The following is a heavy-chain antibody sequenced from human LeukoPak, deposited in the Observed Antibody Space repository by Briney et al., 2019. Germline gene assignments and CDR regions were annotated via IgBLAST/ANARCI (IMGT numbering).Heavy chain of an antibody. D-gene: IGHD6-13*01. J-gene: IGHJ4*02. CDR1: GFTFSDYY. Sequence: GGSLRLSCAASGFTFSDYYMSWIRQAPGKGLEWVSYISSSGNTIYYADSVKGRFTIPRDNAKNSVFLQMNSLRAEDTAVYYCARPKYSSSWQIFDYWGQGTLVTASS. CDR3: ARPKYSSSWQIFDY. CDR2: ISSSGNTI. V-gene: IGHV3-11*01.